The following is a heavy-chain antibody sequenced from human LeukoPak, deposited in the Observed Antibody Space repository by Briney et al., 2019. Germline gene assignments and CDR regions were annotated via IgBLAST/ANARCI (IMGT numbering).Heavy chain of an antibody. CDR3: ARSALKLELGEYYFDY. J-gene: IGHJ4*02. V-gene: IGHV4-39*07. D-gene: IGHD1-26*01. CDR2: IYYSGST. Sequence: PSETLSLTCTVSGGSISSSSYYWGWIRQPPGKGLEWIGSIYYSGSTYYNPSLKSRVTISVDTSKNQFCLKLSSVTAAAAAADYCARSALKLELGEYYFDYWGQGTLVTVS. CDR1: GGSISSSSYY.